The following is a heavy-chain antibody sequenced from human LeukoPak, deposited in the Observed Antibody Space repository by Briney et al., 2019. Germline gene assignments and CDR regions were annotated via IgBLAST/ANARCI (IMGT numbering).Heavy chain of an antibody. CDR1: GGSISSGGYY. CDR2: IYHSGST. D-gene: IGHD6-13*01. V-gene: IGHV4-30-2*01. J-gene: IGHJ4*02. CDR3: ARELGEGSSWPHFDY. Sequence: SETLSLTCTVSGGSISSGGYYWSWIRQPPGKGLEWIGYIYHSGSTYYNPSLKSRVTISVDRSKNQFSLKLSSVTAADTAVYYCARELGEGSSWPHFDYWGQGTLVTVSS.